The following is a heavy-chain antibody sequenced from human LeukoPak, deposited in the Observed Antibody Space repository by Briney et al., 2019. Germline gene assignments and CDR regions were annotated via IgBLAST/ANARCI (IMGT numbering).Heavy chain of an antibody. J-gene: IGHJ5*02. CDR1: GFTFSSYA. CDR2: ISGSGGST. CDR3: ARHIYGDFWFDP. Sequence: PGGSLRLSCAASGFTFSSYAMNWVRQAPGKGLEWVSTISGSGGSTYYADSVKGRFTISRDNFKNTMYLQMNSLRAEDTAVYYCARHIYGDFWFDPWGQGTLVTVSS. D-gene: IGHD4-17*01. V-gene: IGHV3-23*01.